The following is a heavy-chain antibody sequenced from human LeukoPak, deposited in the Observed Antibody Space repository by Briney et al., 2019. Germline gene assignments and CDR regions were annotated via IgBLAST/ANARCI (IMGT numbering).Heavy chain of an antibody. CDR3: ARDGTIYGVLNYYYYYYMDV. CDR2: ISSSSSYI. Sequence: GGSLRLSCAAPGFAFSSYSMNWVRQAPGKGLEWVSSISSSSSYIYYADSVKGRFTISGDNAKNSLYLQMNSLRAEDTAVYYCARDGTIYGVLNYYYYYYMDVWGKGTTVTVSS. J-gene: IGHJ6*03. V-gene: IGHV3-21*01. CDR1: GFAFSSYS. D-gene: IGHD3-9*01.